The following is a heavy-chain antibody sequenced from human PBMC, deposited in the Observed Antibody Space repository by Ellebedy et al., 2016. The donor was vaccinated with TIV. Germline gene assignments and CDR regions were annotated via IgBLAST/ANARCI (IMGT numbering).Heavy chain of an antibody. D-gene: IGHD2-21*02. CDR2: IRSKANNYAT. CDR1: EFTFSGSA. CDR3: VHIVVVTATGY. Sequence: GESLKISCAASEFTFSGSAMHWVRQASGKGLEWVGRIRSKANNYATAYAASVKARLTISRDDSNNTAYLQMNSLKTEDTAVYYCVHIVVVTATGYWGQGTLVTVSS. V-gene: IGHV3-73*01. J-gene: IGHJ4*02.